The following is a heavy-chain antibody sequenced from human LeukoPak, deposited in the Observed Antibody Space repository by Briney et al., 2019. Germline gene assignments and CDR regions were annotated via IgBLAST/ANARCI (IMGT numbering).Heavy chain of an antibody. CDR2: LSGSSSYI. V-gene: IGHV3-21*01. Sequence: GGSLRLSCAASGFTFSSYSMNWVRQAPGKGLEWVSSLSGSSSYIYYADSVKGRFTISRHNAKNSLFLQMNSLRAEDTAVYYCARDREEYCSGGSCSSFQHWGQGTLVTVSS. CDR1: GFTFSSYS. J-gene: IGHJ1*01. D-gene: IGHD2-15*01. CDR3: ARDREEYCSGGSCSSFQH.